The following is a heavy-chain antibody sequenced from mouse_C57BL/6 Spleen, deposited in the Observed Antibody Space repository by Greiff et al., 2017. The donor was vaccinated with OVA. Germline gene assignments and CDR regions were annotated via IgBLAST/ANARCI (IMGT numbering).Heavy chain of an antibody. V-gene: IGHV5-4*01. J-gene: IGHJ3*01. Sequence: EVKVEESGGGLVKPGGSLKLSCAASGFTFSSYAMSWVRQTPEKRLEWVATISDGGSYTYYPDDVKGRFTISRDNAKNNLYLQMSHLKSEDTAMYYCAREGYYSNYVAYWGQGTLVTVSA. CDR1: GFTFSSYA. CDR3: AREGYYSNYVAY. D-gene: IGHD2-5*01. CDR2: ISDGGSYT.